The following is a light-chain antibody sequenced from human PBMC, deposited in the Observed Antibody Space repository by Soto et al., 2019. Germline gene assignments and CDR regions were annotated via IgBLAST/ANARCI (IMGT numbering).Light chain of an antibody. Sequence: QSVLTQPASVSGAPGQSITLPCLGTTSDAVTFHLVSWYQHHPGEAPKLMIFEDSKRPSGVSNRFSASNSGNTASLTISGLRAEDYADYSCCSYISPSRNDVFGTGTKVTVL. V-gene: IGLV2-23*01. CDR1: TSDAVTFHL. CDR2: EDS. CDR3: CSYISPSRNDV. J-gene: IGLJ1*01.